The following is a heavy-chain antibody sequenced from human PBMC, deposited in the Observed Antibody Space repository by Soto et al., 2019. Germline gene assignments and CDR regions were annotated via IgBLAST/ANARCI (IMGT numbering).Heavy chain of an antibody. J-gene: IGHJ4*02. CDR1: GRTFSGAY. V-gene: IGHV4-38-2*01. CDR3: ARKTAGYCRSTSCYPHYHFVY. D-gene: IGHD2-2*01. CDR2: ICHSGST. Sequence: SETLSLTCPFYGRTFSGAYWVWLRQPPGKGLEWIGSICHSGSTYYNASLQSRVTXSVYTSKNQLSPNLSWLTAAEAAVYYCARKTAGYCRSTSCYPHYHFVYGSQGTPVTGSS.